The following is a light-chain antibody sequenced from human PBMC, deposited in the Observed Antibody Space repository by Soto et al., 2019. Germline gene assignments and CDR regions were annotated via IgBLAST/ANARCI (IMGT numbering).Light chain of an antibody. CDR3: QLYNSYLWR. CDR1: QSISSY. J-gene: IGKJ1*01. V-gene: IGKV1-39*01. Sequence: DIQMTQSPSSLSASVGDRVTMTVGASQSISSYLNWYQQKPGKAPKLLIHAASSLQSGVPARFSGSGSGTEFTLTISSLQPDDVATYYCQLYNSYLWRFGQGTKVDI. CDR2: AAS.